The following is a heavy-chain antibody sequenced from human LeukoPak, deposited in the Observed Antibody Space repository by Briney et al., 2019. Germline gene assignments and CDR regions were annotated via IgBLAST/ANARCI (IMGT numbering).Heavy chain of an antibody. CDR3: ARQKKWLPPTPNWFDP. J-gene: IGHJ5*02. CDR2: IYYSGST. D-gene: IGHD5-18*01. V-gene: IGHV4-39*01. Sequence: PSETLSLTCTVSGGSISSSSYYWGWIRQPPGTGLEWIGSIYYSGSTYYNPSLKSRVTISVDTSKNQFSLKLSSVTAADTAVYYCARQKKWLPPTPNWFDPWGQGTLVTVSS. CDR1: GGSISSSSYY.